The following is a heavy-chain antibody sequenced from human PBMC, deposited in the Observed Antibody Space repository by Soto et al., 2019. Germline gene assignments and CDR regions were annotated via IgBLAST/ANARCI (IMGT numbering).Heavy chain of an antibody. D-gene: IGHD2-15*01. V-gene: IGHV1-69*12. Sequence: QVQLVQSGAEVKKPGSSVKVSCKASGGTLSSYAISWVRQAPGQGLEWTGGIIPIFGTANYAQKFQGRVTITADESTSTDYMELSSLRSEDTAVYYCGYLPDYYYGMDVWGQGTTVTVSS. J-gene: IGHJ6*02. CDR2: IIPIFGTA. CDR1: GGTLSSYA. CDR3: GYLPDYYYGMDV.